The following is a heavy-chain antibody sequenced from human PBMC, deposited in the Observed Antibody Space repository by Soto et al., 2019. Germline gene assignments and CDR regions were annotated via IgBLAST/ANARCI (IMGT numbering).Heavy chain of an antibody. CDR2: ISGSGGST. J-gene: IGHJ3*02. V-gene: IGHV3-23*01. CDR1: GFNFRIYA. D-gene: IGHD2-2*01. Sequence: WGSLLFSCVPSGFNFRIYAMSWVRQAPGSGLDSVSAISGSGGSTYYADSVKGRFTISRDNSKNTLYLQMDSLRAEDTAVYYCAKDLVVVPAAPIFNDAFDIWGHGTMVTVSS. CDR3: AKDLVVVPAAPIFNDAFDI.